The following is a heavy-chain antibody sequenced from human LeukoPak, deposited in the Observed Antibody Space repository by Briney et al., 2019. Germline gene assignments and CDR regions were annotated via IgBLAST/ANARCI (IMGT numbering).Heavy chain of an antibody. CDR2: INQDGTEK. Sequence: PGGSLRLSCAASGFTFSTYWMTWVRQPPGKGLEWGANINQDGTEKNYVDSVKGRFTISRDNAKNSLYLQMNSLRAEDTAVYYCARNMGDYWGQGTLVTVSS. CDR3: ARNMGDY. V-gene: IGHV3-7*04. D-gene: IGHD2/OR15-2a*01. J-gene: IGHJ4*02. CDR1: GFTFSTYW.